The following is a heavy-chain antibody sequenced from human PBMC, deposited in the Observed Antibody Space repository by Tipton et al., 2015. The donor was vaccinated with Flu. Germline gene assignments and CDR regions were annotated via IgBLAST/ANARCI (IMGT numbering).Heavy chain of an antibody. CDR1: GFTFSSYD. Sequence: SLRLSCAASGFTFSSYDMHWVRQVIGKGLEWVSAIGSAGDTYYLDSVKGRFTISRDNAKNSLYLQMNSLRAGDTAAYYCTRGPLPDSNWYNGMDVWGQGTTVTVFS. CDR3: TRGPLPDSNWYNGMDV. V-gene: IGHV3-13*01. J-gene: IGHJ6*02. D-gene: IGHD6-13*01. CDR2: IGSAGDT.